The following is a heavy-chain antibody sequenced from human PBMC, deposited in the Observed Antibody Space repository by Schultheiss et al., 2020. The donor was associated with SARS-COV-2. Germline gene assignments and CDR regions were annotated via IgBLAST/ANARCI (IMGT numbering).Heavy chain of an antibody. CDR1: GGTFTSYY. CDR2: INPNSGGT. CDR3: AAELGNDAFDI. J-gene: IGHJ3*02. Sequence: GESLKISCKASGGTFTSYYMHWVRQAPGQGLEWMGWINPNSGGTNYAQKFQGRVTMTEDTSTDTAYMELSSLRSEDTAVYYCAAELGNDAFDIWGQGTMVTVSS. D-gene: IGHD7-27*01. V-gene: IGHV1-2*02.